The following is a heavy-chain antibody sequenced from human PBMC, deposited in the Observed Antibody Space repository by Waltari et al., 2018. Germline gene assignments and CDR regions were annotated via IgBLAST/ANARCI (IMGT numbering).Heavy chain of an antibody. Sequence: VQLVQSGAEVTKPGESLTLSCKTSGHSFSTTYIAWVRQVPGKGLEWVGLIYPADSDSTISPSFQGQVVISVDKSTNTTFLQWRSLKASDSAMYYCASGYYSRPIDFWGQGTLVSVSS. V-gene: IGHV5-51*01. CDR2: IYPADSDS. CDR3: ASGYYSRPIDF. J-gene: IGHJ4*02. D-gene: IGHD2-21*01. CDR1: GHSFSTTY.